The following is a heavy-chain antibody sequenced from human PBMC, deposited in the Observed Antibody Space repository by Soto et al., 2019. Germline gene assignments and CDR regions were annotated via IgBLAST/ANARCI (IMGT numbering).Heavy chain of an antibody. CDR2: LYHSGTT. Sequence: QLQLQESGSGLVKPSQTLSLTCAVSGGSISSGGCSWSWIRQPPGQGLEWIGYLYHSGTTYYNPANQRRVTISVDRSQSQFSLRLSSATGADTAVYFCSSGPIGDYTAGFDYWGQGTLVNVSS. CDR1: GGSISSGGCS. D-gene: IGHD4-17*01. CDR3: SSGPIGDYTAGFDY. V-gene: IGHV4-30-2*01. J-gene: IGHJ4*02.